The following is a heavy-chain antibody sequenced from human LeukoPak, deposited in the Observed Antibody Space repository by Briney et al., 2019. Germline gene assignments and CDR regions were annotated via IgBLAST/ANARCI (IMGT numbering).Heavy chain of an antibody. CDR2: INLDGSEK. Sequence: GGSLRVSCAASGFSFSAYWMSWVRQASGKGLEWVANINLDGSEKYYVDSVRGRFTISRDNAKNSLYLQMNSLRDEDAAVYFCARDVKYPLDIWGQGTMVTVSS. D-gene: IGHD2-2*02. CDR1: GFSFSAYW. CDR3: ARDVKYPLDI. V-gene: IGHV3-7*01. J-gene: IGHJ3*02.